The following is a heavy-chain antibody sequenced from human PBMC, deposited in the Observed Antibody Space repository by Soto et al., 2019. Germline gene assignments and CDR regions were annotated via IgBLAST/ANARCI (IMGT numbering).Heavy chain of an antibody. J-gene: IGHJ5*02. CDR1: GYTFTSYS. Sequence: GASVEVSSKASGYTFTSYSMHWVRQAPGQRLEWMGWINAGNGNTKYSQKFQGRVTITRDTSASTAYMELSSLRSEDTALYYFARDRDYDSRYNWFDPWGQGTLVTVSS. D-gene: IGHD3-22*01. CDR2: INAGNGNT. V-gene: IGHV1-3*01. CDR3: ARDRDYDSRYNWFDP.